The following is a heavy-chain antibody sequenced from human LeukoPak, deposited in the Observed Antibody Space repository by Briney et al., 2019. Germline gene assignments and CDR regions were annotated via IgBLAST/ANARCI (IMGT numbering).Heavy chain of an antibody. CDR3: ATMTYTVTALDAFDI. CDR2: INPSGSNK. CDR1: GYTFTSYY. Sequence: GGSVKVSCTASGYTFTSYYMHWVRQAPGQGLEWMGIINPSGSNKNYAQKFKGRVTMTRDTSTSTVYMDLSSLRSEDTAVYYCATMTYTVTALDAFDIWGQGTMVTVS. J-gene: IGHJ3*02. D-gene: IGHD4-17*01. V-gene: IGHV1-46*01.